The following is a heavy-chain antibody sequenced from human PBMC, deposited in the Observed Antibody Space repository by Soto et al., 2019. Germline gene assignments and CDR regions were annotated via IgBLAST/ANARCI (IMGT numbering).Heavy chain of an antibody. J-gene: IGHJ3*02. CDR1: GFSLSTSGLG. CDR3: ARISPTYYYGQGSPYAFDI. Sequence: SGPTLVNPTQTLTLTCTFSGFSLSTSGLGVGWIRQPPGKALECLALIYWDDDKRYSPSLKTRLTISKDTSKNQVVLTMTNMDPVDTATYYCARISPTYYYGQGSPYAFDIWGQGTMVTVSS. V-gene: IGHV2-5*02. D-gene: IGHD3-10*01. CDR2: IYWDDDK.